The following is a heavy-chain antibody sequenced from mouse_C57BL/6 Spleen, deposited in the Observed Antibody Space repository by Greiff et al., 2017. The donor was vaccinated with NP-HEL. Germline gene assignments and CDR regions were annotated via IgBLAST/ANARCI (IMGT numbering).Heavy chain of an antibody. J-gene: IGHJ1*03. D-gene: IGHD2-4*01. CDR2: IDPSDSST. CDR3: ARRQGLRRDWYFDV. CDR1: GYTFTSYW. V-gene: IGHV1-69*01. Sequence: VQLQQPGAELVMPGASVKLSCKASGYTFTSYWMHWVKQRPGQGLEWIGEIDPSDSSTNYNQKFKGKSTLTVDKSSSTAYIQLSSLTSEESAVYYGARRQGLRRDWYFDVWGTGTTVTVSS.